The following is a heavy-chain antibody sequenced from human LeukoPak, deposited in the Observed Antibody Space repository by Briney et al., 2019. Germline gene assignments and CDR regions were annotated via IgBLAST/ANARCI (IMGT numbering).Heavy chain of an antibody. CDR1: GGSISSSNW. D-gene: IGHD3-3*02. V-gene: IGHV4-4*02. CDR2: IYHSGST. CDR3: ARLRRSRLAEFDY. Sequence: SETLSLTCAVSGGSISSSNWWSWIRQPPGKGLEWIGEIYHSGSTNYNPSLKSRVTISVDTSKNQFSLKLSSVTAADTAVYYCARLRRSRLAEFDYWGQGTLVTVSS. J-gene: IGHJ4*02.